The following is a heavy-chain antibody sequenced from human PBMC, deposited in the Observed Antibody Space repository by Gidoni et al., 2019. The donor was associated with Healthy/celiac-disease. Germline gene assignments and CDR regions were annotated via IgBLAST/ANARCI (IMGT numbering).Heavy chain of an antibody. V-gene: IGHV3-43*01. CDR1: GFTFDDYT. J-gene: IGHJ4*02. CDR2: ISWDGGST. D-gene: IGHD4-17*01. CDR3: AKDNGYGDDGAYFDY. Sequence: EVQLVESGGVVVQPGGSLRLSCAAPGFTFDDYTMHWVRQAPGKGLEWVSLISWDGGSTYYADSVKGRFTISRDNSKNSLYLQMNSLRTEDTALYYCAKDNGYGDDGAYFDYWGQGTLVTVSS.